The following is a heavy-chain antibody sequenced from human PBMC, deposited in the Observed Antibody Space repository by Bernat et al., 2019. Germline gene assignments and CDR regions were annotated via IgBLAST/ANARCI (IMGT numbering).Heavy chain of an antibody. CDR1: GFTFSSYE. D-gene: IGHD3-16*02. Sequence: EVQLVESGGGLVQPGGSLRLSCAASGFTFSSYEMNWVRQAPGKGLEWVSYISSSVSTIYYADAVKGRFTISRDNAKNSLYLQMNSLRAEDTAVYYCARGVFGGVIVLGWFDPWGQGTLVTVSS. CDR2: ISSSVSTI. V-gene: IGHV3-48*03. J-gene: IGHJ5*02. CDR3: ARGVFGGVIVLGWFDP.